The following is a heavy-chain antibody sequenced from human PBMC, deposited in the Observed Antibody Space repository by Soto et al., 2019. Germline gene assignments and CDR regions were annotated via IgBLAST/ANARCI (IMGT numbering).Heavy chain of an antibody. D-gene: IGHD2-15*01. V-gene: IGHV4-34*01. J-gene: IGHJ3*02. CDR3: ARLKVVVAATVGAFDI. CDR2: INHSGST. Sequence: SETLSLTCAVYGGSFSGYYWSWIRQPPGKGLEWIGEINHSGSTNYNPSLKSRVTISVDTSKNQFSLKLSSVTAADTAVYYCARLKVVVAATVGAFDIWGQGTMVTVS. CDR1: GGSFSGYY.